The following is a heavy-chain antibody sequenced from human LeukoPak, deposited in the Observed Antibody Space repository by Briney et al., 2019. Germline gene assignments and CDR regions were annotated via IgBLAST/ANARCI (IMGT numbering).Heavy chain of an antibody. CDR1: GFTFSNAW. D-gene: IGHD2-21*01. CDR2: IKSKTDGGTT. J-gene: IGHJ6*03. CDR3: TTDQPIVVVIAVSRGDYYYMDV. Sequence: GGSLRLSCAASGFTFSNAWMSWVRQAPGKGLEWVGRIKSKTDGGTTDYAAPGKCRFTIARDESKKTLYLQMNSLKTEDTAVYYCTTDQPIVVVIAVSRGDYYYMDVWGKGTTVTVSS. V-gene: IGHV3-15*01.